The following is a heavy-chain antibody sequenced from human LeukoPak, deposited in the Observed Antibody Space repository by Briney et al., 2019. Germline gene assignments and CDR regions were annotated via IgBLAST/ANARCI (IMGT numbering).Heavy chain of an antibody. CDR3: ARDILEWFYRGDAFDI. Sequence: PGGSLRLSCAASGFTFSSYAMHWVRQAPGKGLEWVADISYDGSNKYYADSVKGRFTISRDNSKNTLYLQMNSLRAEDTAVYYCARDILEWFYRGDAFDIWGQGTMVTVSS. V-gene: IGHV3-30*04. D-gene: IGHD3-3*01. CDR2: ISYDGSNK. J-gene: IGHJ3*02. CDR1: GFTFSSYA.